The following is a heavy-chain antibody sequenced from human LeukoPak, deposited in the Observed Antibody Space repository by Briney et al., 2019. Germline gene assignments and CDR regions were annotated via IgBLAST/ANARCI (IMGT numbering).Heavy chain of an antibody. J-gene: IGHJ6*03. CDR3: ARQITISPTVGYYYYMDV. CDR1: GYTFTSYG. Sequence: GASVKVSCKASGYTFTSYGISWVRQAPGQGLEWMGWISAYNGNTNYAQKLRGRVTMTADTSTSTAYMELRSLRSDDTAVYYCARQITISPTVGYYYYMDVWGKGTTVTISS. CDR2: ISAYNGNT. D-gene: IGHD3-9*01. V-gene: IGHV1-18*01.